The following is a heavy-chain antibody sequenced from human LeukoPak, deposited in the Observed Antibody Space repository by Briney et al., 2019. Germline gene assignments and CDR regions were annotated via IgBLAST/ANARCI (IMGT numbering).Heavy chain of an antibody. CDR3: ARAPRYYYDSRGYYYGMDV. Sequence: GASVKVSRKASGGTFSSYAISWVRQAPGQGLEWMGGIIPIFGTANYAQKFQGRVTITADESTSTAYMELSSLRSEDTAVCYCARAPRYYYDSRGYYYGMDVWGQGTTVTVSS. J-gene: IGHJ6*02. V-gene: IGHV1-69*01. CDR2: IIPIFGTA. CDR1: GGTFSSYA. D-gene: IGHD3-22*01.